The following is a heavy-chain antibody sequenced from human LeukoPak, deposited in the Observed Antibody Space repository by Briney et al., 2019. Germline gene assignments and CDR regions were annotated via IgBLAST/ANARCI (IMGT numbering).Heavy chain of an antibody. V-gene: IGHV4-30-2*01. CDR1: GGSISRGGYS. CDR2: IYHSGST. CDR3: ARAGGDYVGYYYGMDV. J-gene: IGHJ6*02. D-gene: IGHD3-16*01. Sequence: TSETLSLTCAVSGGSISRGGYSWSWIRQPPGKGLEWIGYIYHSGSTYYNPSLKSRVTISVDRSKNQFSLKLSSVTAADTAVYYCARAGGDYVGYYYGMDVWGQGTTVTVSS.